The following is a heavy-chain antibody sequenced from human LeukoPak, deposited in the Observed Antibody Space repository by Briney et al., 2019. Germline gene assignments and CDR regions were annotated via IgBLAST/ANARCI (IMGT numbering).Heavy chain of an antibody. CDR1: GGSFSGYY. D-gene: IGHD2-2*01. CDR2: INHSGST. J-gene: IGHJ5*02. CDR3: ARGEFSRGYCSSTSCPNWFDP. V-gene: IGHV4-34*01. Sequence: SETLSLTCAVYGGSFSGYYWSWIRQPPGKGLGWIGEINHSGSTNYNPSLKSRVTISVDTSKNQFSLKLSSVTAADTAVYYCARGEFSRGYCSSTSCPNWFDPWGQGTLVTVSS.